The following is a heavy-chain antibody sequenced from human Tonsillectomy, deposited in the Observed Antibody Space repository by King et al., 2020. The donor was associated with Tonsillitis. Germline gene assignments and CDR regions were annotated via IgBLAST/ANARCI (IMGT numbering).Heavy chain of an antibody. CDR2: IYYSGST. CDR1: GGSILSYY. J-gene: IGHJ4*02. Sequence: QLQESGPGLVKPSETLSLTCTVSGGSILSYYWTWIRPRPGKGLAWVGYIYYSGSTNFNPSLKSRVTMSADTSKSQFSLRLKSVTAADTAVYSCARQADCSGAYCAPFDYWGQGTLVTVSS. D-gene: IGHD2-15*01. V-gene: IGHV4-59*08. CDR3: ARQADCSGAYCAPFDY.